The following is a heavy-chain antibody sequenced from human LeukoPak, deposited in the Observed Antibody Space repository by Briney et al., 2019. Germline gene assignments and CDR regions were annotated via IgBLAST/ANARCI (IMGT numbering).Heavy chain of an antibody. CDR1: GFTLRDFS. Sequence: PGGSLRLSCAAPGFTLRDFSMHWVRQAPGKGVEWVSLICGDGGATHYADSVKSRFTISRDNRKNSLYLQMSSLRVEDTAFYYCAKGNNSISFNFDYWGQGTLVTVSS. D-gene: IGHD2/OR15-2a*01. J-gene: IGHJ4*02. V-gene: IGHV3-43*02. CDR3: AKGNNSISFNFDY. CDR2: ICGDGGAT.